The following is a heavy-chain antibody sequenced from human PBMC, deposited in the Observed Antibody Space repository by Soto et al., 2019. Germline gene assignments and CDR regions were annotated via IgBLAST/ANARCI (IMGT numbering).Heavy chain of an antibody. CDR3: ANVLLWSFDAFDI. Sequence: GSLRLSCAASGFTFSSYWMHWVRQAPGKGLVWVSRINSDGSSTSYADSVKGRFTISRDNAKNTLYLQMNSLRAEDTAVYYCANVLLWSFDAFDIWGQGTMVTVSS. J-gene: IGHJ3*02. V-gene: IGHV3-74*01. CDR1: GFTFSSYW. CDR2: INSDGSST. D-gene: IGHD3-10*01.